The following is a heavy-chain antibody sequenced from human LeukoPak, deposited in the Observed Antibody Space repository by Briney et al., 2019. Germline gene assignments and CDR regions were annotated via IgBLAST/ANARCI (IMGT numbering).Heavy chain of an antibody. J-gene: IGHJ4*02. CDR1: GGSISSYY. V-gene: IGHV4-59*01. Sequence: SETLSLTCTVSGGSISSYYWSWIRQPPGKGLEWIGYIYYSGSTNYNPSLKSPVTISVDTSKNQFSLKLSSVTAADTAVYYCARLQEWEPFYYWGQGTLVTVSS. CDR3: ARLQEWEPFYY. D-gene: IGHD1-26*01. CDR2: IYYSGST.